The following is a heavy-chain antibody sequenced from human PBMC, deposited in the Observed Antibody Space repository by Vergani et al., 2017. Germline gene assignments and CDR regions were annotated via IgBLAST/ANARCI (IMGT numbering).Heavy chain of an antibody. D-gene: IGHD2-2*01. CDR2: ITGSGGST. CDR1: GFTFSSYA. J-gene: IGHJ4*02. Sequence: EVQLVESGGGLVQPGGSLRLSCAASGFTFSSYAMSWVRQAPGKGLEWVAAITGSGGSTYDADSVKGRFTISRDNSKNTLYLQRNSLGAEDTAVYYCAKGGVVPAAGYWGQGTLVTVSS. V-gene: IGHV3-23*04. CDR3: AKGGVVPAAGY.